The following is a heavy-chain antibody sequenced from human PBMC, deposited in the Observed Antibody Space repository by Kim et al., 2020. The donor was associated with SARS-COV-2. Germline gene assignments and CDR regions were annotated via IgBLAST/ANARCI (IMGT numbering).Heavy chain of an antibody. J-gene: IGHJ4*02. CDR1: GFTFNIYS. Sequence: VGSLRLSCAASGFTFNIYSMNWVRQAPGKWLEWVSSISSSSDYIYYADSGKGRFTISRDNAQNSLYLQMNSLRAEDTAVYYCARDFSVYAGNYFDYWGQGILVTVS. CDR2: ISSSSDYI. V-gene: IGHV3-21*01. D-gene: IGHD2-8*01. CDR3: ARDFSVYAGNYFDY.